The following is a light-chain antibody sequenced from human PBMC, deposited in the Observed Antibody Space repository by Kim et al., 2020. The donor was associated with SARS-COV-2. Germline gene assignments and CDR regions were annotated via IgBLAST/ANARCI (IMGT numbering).Light chain of an antibody. J-gene: IGLJ1*01. CDR1: SSDVGGYKF. CDR3: SSYAGTNNFYV. CDR2: DVN. Sequence: QSGTISCTGTSSDVGGYKFVSWHQQHPGKAPKLIIYDVNKRPSGVPNRFSGSKSGNAASLTVSGLQAEDEADYYCSSYAGTNNFYVFGTGTKVTVL. V-gene: IGLV2-8*01.